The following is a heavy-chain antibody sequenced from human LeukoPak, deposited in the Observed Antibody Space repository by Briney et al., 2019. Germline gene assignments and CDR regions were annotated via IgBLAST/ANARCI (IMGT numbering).Heavy chain of an antibody. D-gene: IGHD6-19*01. CDR3: AKDLQWLVLASAFDI. CDR1: GFTYSSYG. V-gene: IGHV3-30*18. Sequence: QAGGSLRLSCGASGFTYSSYGMHWVRQAPDKGLEWVAVISYDGSNQYYADSAKGRFTISRDNSKSTLYLQMNSLRPDDTAVYFCAKDLQWLVLASAFDIWGQGTTVTVSS. J-gene: IGHJ3*02. CDR2: ISYDGSNQ.